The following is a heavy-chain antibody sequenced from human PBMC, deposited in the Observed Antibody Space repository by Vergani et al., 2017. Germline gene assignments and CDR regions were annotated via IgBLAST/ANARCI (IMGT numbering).Heavy chain of an antibody. CDR3: AREIGTLYSGCYYVVWYYYMDV. V-gene: IGHV3-21*01. CDR2: ISSSSSYI. D-gene: IGHD1-26*01. J-gene: IGHJ6*03. Sequence: EVQLVESGGGLVKPGGSLRLSCAASGFTFSSYSMNWVRQAPGKGLEWVSSISSSSSYIYYADSVKGRFTISRDNAKNSLYLQMNSLRAEDTAVYYCAREIGTLYSGCYYVVWYYYMDVWGKGTTVTVSS. CDR1: GFTFSSYS.